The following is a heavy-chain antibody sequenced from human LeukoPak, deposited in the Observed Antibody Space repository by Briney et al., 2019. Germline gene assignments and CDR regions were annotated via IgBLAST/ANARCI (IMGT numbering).Heavy chain of an antibody. CDR2: ISSSGSTI. V-gene: IGHV3-11*04. CDR1: GFTLSDYY. CDR3: ARAYDSSGLSYWYFGL. D-gene: IGHD3-22*01. J-gene: IGHJ2*01. Sequence: QPGGSLRLSCAASGFTLSDYYMSWIRQATGKGLEWVSYISSSGSTIYYADSVKGRFTISRDNAKNSLYLQMNSLRAEDTAVYYCARAYDSSGLSYWYFGLWGRGTLVTVSS.